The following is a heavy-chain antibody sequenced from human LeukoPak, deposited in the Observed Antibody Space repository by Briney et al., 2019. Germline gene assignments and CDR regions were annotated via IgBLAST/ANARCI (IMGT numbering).Heavy chain of an antibody. J-gene: IGHJ4*02. CDR2: FDPEDGET. Sequence: ASVKVSCKVSGYTLTELSMHWVRQAPGKGLEWMGGFDPEDGETIYAQKFRGRVTMTEDTSTDTAYMELSSLRSEDTAVYYCATDLMVVTPVGYWGQGTLVTVSS. CDR1: GYTLTELS. D-gene: IGHD4-23*01. V-gene: IGHV1-24*01. CDR3: ATDLMVVTPVGY.